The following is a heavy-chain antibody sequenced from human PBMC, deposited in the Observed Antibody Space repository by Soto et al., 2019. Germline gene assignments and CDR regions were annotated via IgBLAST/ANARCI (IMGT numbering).Heavy chain of an antibody. CDR2: IFSNDER. V-gene: IGHV2-26*01. D-gene: IGHD2-15*01. J-gene: IGHJ5*02. Sequence: QVTLKESGPVLVNPTETLTLTCTVSGFSLSNAGMGVSWIRQPPGKALEWLAHIFSNDERRFSTSLKNRLTISKDTCNSQVVLIMTNMDPVDTATYYCAQTEDGGRSRTPAGWFDAWGQGTLVNVSS. CDR1: GFSLSNAGMG. CDR3: AQTEDGGRSRTPAGWFDA.